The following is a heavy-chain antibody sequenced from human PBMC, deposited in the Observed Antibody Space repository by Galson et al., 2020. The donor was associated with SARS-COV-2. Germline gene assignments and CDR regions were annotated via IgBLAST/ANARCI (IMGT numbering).Heavy chain of an antibody. CDR2: IYDRGST. J-gene: IGHJ5*02. Sequence: SQTLSLTCAVSGGSINSGGYSWSWIRQPPGKGLEWIGHIYDRGSTNYNPSLKSRVTISLDTSNNQIALKLTSVTAADTAVYYCASLVGPTEAWFDPWGQGTLVTVSS. D-gene: IGHD1-26*01. CDR1: GGSINSGGYS. V-gene: IGHV4-30-2*01. CDR3: ASLVGPTEAWFDP.